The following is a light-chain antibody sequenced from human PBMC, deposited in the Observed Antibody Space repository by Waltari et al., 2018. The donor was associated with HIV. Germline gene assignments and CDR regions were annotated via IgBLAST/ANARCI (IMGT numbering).Light chain of an antibody. CDR1: ISNIGAGYG. V-gene: IGLV1-40*01. CDR2: DNS. CDR3: QSYDSSLSGSSV. Sequence: QSVLTQPPSVSGAPGQRVTISCPGSISNIGAGYGIYWYQQLPGTAPKLLIYDNSNRPSGVPDRFSGSKSGTSASLAITGLQAEDEADYYCQSYDSSLSGSSVFGTGTKVTVL. J-gene: IGLJ1*01.